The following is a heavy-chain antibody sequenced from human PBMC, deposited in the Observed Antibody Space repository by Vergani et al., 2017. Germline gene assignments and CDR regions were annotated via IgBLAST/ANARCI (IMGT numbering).Heavy chain of an antibody. V-gene: IGHV4-59*01. Sequence: QVQLQESGPGLVKPSETLSLTCTVSGGSISSYYWSLIRQPPGKGLEWIGYIYYSGSTNYHPSLKSLVTISVDTSKNQFSLKLSSVTAADTDVYYCARERDGDYEVGGYGMDVWGQGTTVTVSS. CDR2: IYYSGST. D-gene: IGHD4-17*01. CDR3: ARERDGDYEVGGYGMDV. CDR1: GGSISSYY. J-gene: IGHJ6*02.